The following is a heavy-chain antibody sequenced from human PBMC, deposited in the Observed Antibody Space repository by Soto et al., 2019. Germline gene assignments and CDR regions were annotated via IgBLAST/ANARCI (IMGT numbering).Heavy chain of an antibody. CDR2: IYYSGST. Sequence: TLSLTCTVSGGSVSSGSYYWSWIRQPPGKGLEWIGYIYYSGSTNYNPPLKSRVTISVDTSKNQFSLKLSSVTAADTAVYYCARGHDFWSGYPWIYYYYGMDVWGQGTTVTVS. CDR1: GGSVSSGSYY. D-gene: IGHD3-3*01. J-gene: IGHJ6*02. CDR3: ARGHDFWSGYPWIYYYYGMDV. V-gene: IGHV4-61*01.